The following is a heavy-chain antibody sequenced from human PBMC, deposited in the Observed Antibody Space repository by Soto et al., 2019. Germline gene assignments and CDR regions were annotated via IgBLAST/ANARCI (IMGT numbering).Heavy chain of an antibody. Sequence: SETLSLTCTVSGGSISSSSYYWGWIRQPPGKGLEWIGSIYYSGSTYYNPSLKSRVTISVDTSNNQFSLKLSSVTAADTAVYYWARQGRSIVVVPAGRAPFDYWGQGTLVTVSS. V-gene: IGHV4-39*01. CDR2: IYYSGST. CDR3: ARQGRSIVVVPAGRAPFDY. D-gene: IGHD2-2*01. J-gene: IGHJ4*02. CDR1: GGSISSSSYY.